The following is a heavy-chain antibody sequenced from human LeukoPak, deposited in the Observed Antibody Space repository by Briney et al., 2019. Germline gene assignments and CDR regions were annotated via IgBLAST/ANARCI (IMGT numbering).Heavy chain of an antibody. J-gene: IGHJ6*02. CDR1: GFTFSSYS. Sequence: GGSLRLSCAASGFTFSSYSINWVRQAAGKGLEWVSCISPTSSYIYYADSVKGRFTISRDNAKNSLFLQMNSLRAEDTAVYYCARELWFGERNYGMDVWGQGTTVTVSS. D-gene: IGHD3-10*01. CDR2: ISPTSSYI. CDR3: ARELWFGERNYGMDV. V-gene: IGHV3-21*01.